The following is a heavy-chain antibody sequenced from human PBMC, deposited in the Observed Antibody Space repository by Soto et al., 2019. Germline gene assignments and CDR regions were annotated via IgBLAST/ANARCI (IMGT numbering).Heavy chain of an antibody. D-gene: IGHD1-1*01. CDR1: GYTFTSYD. V-gene: IGHV1-8*01. CDR2: MNPNSGNT. CDR3: ASYIGGRGGYNCLDY. J-gene: IGHJ4*02. Sequence: ASVKGACKASGYTFTSYDINWVRQATGQGLEWMGWMNPNSGNTGYAQKLQGRVTMTRNTSISTAYMELSSLRSDDTAVYYCASYIGGRGGYNCLDYWGQGTLLTVSS.